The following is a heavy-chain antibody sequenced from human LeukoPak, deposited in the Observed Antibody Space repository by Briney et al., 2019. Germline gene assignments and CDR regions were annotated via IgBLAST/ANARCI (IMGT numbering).Heavy chain of an antibody. D-gene: IGHD2-15*01. CDR1: GGTFSSYA. CDR3: ASDGRYYSGGSCYSY. J-gene: IGHJ4*02. Sequence: VKVSCKASGGTFSSYAISWVRQAPGQGLEWMGRIIPIFGTANYAQKFQGRVTITTDESTSTAYMELSSLRSEDTAVYYCASDGRYYSGGSCYSYWGQGTLVTVSS. CDR2: IIPIFGTA. V-gene: IGHV1-69*05.